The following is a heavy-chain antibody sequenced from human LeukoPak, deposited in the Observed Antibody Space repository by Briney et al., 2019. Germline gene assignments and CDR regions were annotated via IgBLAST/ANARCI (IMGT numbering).Heavy chain of an antibody. CDR2: ISSSSYI. J-gene: IGHJ5*02. Sequence: GGSLRLSCAASGFTFSSYSMNWVRQAPGKGLEWVSSISSSSYIYYADSVKGRFTISRDNAKNSLYLQMNSLRAEDTAVYYCAGSITVTTNWFDPWGQGTLVTVSS. CDR3: AGSITVTTNWFDP. D-gene: IGHD4-17*01. V-gene: IGHV3-21*01. CDR1: GFTFSSYS.